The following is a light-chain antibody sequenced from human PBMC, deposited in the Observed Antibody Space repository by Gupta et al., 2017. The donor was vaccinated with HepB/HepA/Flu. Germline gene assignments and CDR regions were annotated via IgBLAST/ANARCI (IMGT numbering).Light chain of an antibody. CDR1: SSNIGSNN. Sequence: QFVLTQPPSASGTPGQRVTISCSGSSSNIGSNNVNWYQQLPGAAPKLLIGRNEQRPSGVPDRFSASKSGTSASLAISGLQSEDEAEYYCAAWDDSLNGFYVFGSGTQVTV. CDR2: RNE. V-gene: IGLV1-44*01. CDR3: AAWDDSLNGFYV. J-gene: IGLJ1*01.